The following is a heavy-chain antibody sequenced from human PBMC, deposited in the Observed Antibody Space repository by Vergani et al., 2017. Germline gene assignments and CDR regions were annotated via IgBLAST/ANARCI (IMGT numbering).Heavy chain of an antibody. Sequence: QVQLVQSGAEVKKPGASVKVSCKASGYTFTSYGISWVRQAPGQGLEWMGWISAYNGNTNYAQKLQGRVTMTTDTSTSTAYMELRSLRSDDTAVYYCARDHRTGYXDFWSGYLENAFDIWGQGTMVTVSS. D-gene: IGHD3-3*01. J-gene: IGHJ3*02. V-gene: IGHV1-18*01. CDR2: ISAYNGNT. CDR1: GYTFTSYG. CDR3: ARDHRTGYXDFWSGYLENAFDI.